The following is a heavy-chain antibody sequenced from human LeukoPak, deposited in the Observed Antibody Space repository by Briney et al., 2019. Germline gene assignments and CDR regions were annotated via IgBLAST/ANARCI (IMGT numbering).Heavy chain of an antibody. CDR1: GFAFDEHG. J-gene: IGHJ4*02. CDR2: INWSGGST. D-gene: IGHD2-2*01. Sequence: PGGSLRLSCTASGFAFDEHGMSWVRQVPGKGLEGVSGINWSGGSTGYADPLRGRYTISRDNAKNSLYLQMDSLRAEDTALYYCARAPITSPFYFDYWGQGTLVTVSS. V-gene: IGHV3-20*04. CDR3: ARAPITSPFYFDY.